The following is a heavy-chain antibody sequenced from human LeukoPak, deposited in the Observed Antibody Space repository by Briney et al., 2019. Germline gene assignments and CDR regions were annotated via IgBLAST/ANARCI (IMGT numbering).Heavy chain of an antibody. CDR2: INPSGGST. CDR3: ARGGGVTARTARLGDY. D-gene: IGHD2-8*02. Sequence: ASVKVSCKASGYTFTSYYMHWVRQAPGQGLEWMGIINPSGGSTSYAQKFQGRVTMTRDTSTSTVYMELSSLRSEDTAVYYCARGGGVTARTARLGDYWGQGTLVTVSS. V-gene: IGHV1-46*01. J-gene: IGHJ4*02. CDR1: GYTFTSYY.